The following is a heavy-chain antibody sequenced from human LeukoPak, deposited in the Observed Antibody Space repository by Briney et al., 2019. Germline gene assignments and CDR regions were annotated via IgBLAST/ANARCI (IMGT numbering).Heavy chain of an antibody. D-gene: IGHD1-26*01. Sequence: SETLSLTCTVSGGSISSYYWSWIRQPPGKGLEWIGYIYYSGSTSYNPSLKSRATISVDTSKNQFSLKLRSVTAADTAVYYCARYSGSYPHDAFEIWGQGTMVTVSS. V-gene: IGHV4-59*01. CDR3: ARYSGSYPHDAFEI. J-gene: IGHJ3*02. CDR1: GGSISSYY. CDR2: IYYSGST.